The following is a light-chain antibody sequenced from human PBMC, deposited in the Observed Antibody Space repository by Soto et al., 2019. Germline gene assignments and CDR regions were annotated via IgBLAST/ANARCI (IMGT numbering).Light chain of an antibody. V-gene: IGLV2-14*01. CDR2: DVS. CDR3: SSYTSSSTLYA. CDR1: SSDVGGYNY. J-gene: IGLJ1*01. Sequence: QSVLTQPASVSGSPGQSITISCTGTSSDVGGYNYVCWYQQHPGKAPKLMIYDVSNRPSGVSNRFSGSKSGNTASLTISGLQAEDEAAYYCSSYTSSSTLYAFGTGPKSPS.